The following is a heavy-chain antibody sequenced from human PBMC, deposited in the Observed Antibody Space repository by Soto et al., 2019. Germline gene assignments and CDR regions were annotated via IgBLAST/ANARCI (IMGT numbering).Heavy chain of an antibody. V-gene: IGHV4-4*02. J-gene: IGHJ3*01. D-gene: IGHD3-9*01. CDR1: GGSISSSHW. Sequence: QVQLQESGPGLVKPWGTLSLTCAVSGGSISSSHWWTWVRQSPGKGLEYIGEISHSGTSNSNPSLKSRVTLSVDKSKNHFSLTLTSVSAADSAVYYCARVVLTITRGAFDAWGQGTLVIVSS. CDR2: ISHSGTS. CDR3: ARVVLTITRGAFDA.